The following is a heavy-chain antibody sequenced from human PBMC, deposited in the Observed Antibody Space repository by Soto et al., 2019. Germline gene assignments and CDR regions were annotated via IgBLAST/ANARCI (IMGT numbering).Heavy chain of an antibody. V-gene: IGHV1-69*13. J-gene: IGHJ4*02. Sequence: SVKVSCKSSGGIFSSYAISWVRQAPGQGLEWMGGIIPVFGTPSYAHTFQDRLTITADESTSTAYMELSSLKSEDTAVYYCANSYCGGYCYSPFDYWGQGTLVTVSS. CDR3: ANSYCGGYCYSPFDY. CDR2: IIPVFGTP. CDR1: GGIFSSYA. D-gene: IGHD2-21*02.